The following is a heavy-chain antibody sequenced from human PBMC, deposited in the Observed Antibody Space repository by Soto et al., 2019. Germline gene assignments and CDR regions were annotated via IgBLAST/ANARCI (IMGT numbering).Heavy chain of an antibody. V-gene: IGHV3-33*01. CDR1: GFTFSSYG. J-gene: IGHJ6*03. D-gene: IGHD2-15*01. CDR2: IWYDGSNK. CDR3: ARDRAGSGYCSGGSCYSRPMDV. Sequence: GGSLRLSCAASGFTFSSYGMHWVRQAPGKGLEWVAVIWYDGSNKYYADSVKGRFTISRDNSKNTLYLQMNSLRAEDTAVYYCARDRAGSGYCSGGSCYSRPMDVWGKGTTVTVSS.